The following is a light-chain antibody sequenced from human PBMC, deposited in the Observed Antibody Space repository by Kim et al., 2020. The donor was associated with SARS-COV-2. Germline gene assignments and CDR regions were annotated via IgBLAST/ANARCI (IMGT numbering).Light chain of an antibody. CDR2: YAS. CDR3: HYSTAFRHT. CDR1: QSIADH. J-gene: IGKJ1*01. V-gene: IGKV6D-21*02. Sequence: EIVLTQSPDFQAVTPKEKVTIAYRASQSIADHLHWYQQKPDQSPKLIMKYASQSISGVPSRFSGSGSGTEFALTIYSLEPEDAAVYYCHYSTAFRHTFGPGTKVDIK.